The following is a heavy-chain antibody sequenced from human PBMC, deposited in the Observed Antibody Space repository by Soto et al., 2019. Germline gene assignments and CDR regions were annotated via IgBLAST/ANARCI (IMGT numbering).Heavy chain of an antibody. CDR3: ARGYSSSPYAFDI. D-gene: IGHD6-6*01. CDR2: IYSGGST. V-gene: IGHV3-53*02. Sequence: EVQLVETGGGLIQPGGSLRLSCAASGFTVSSNYMSWVRQAPGKGLEWVSVIYSGGSTYYADSVKGRFTISRDNSKNTLYLQMNGLRAEDTAVYYCARGYSSSPYAFDIWGQGTMVTVSS. CDR1: GFTVSSNY. J-gene: IGHJ3*02.